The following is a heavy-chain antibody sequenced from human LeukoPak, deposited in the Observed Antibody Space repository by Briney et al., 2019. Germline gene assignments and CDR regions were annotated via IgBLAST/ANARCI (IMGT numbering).Heavy chain of an antibody. CDR2: ISGSASDT. D-gene: IGHD2-21*01. Sequence: PGGSLRLFCVASGLTFRNYAMSWVRQAPGKGLESVSTISGSASDTHYADSVKGRFTISRDNSKNTLYLHMDSLRADDTAVYYCAKDGEDWGQGTLVTVSS. J-gene: IGHJ4*02. V-gene: IGHV3-23*01. CDR1: GLTFRNYA. CDR3: AKDGED.